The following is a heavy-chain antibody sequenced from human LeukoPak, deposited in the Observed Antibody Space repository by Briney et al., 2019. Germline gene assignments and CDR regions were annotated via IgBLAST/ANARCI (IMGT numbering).Heavy chain of an antibody. D-gene: IGHD2-2*01. CDR1: GFTFSSYS. Sequence: SGGSLRLSCAASGFTFSSYSMNWVRQAPGKGLEWVPSISSSSSYIYYADSVKGRFTISRDNAKNSLYLQMNSLRAEDTAVYYCAREGIVVVPAATGFDPWGQGTLVTVSS. J-gene: IGHJ5*02. V-gene: IGHV3-21*01. CDR3: AREGIVVVPAATGFDP. CDR2: ISSSSSYI.